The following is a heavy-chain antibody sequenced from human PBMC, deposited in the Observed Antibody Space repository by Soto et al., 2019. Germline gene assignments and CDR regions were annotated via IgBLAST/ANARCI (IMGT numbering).Heavy chain of an antibody. J-gene: IGHJ3*02. CDR2: IGTAGHT. D-gene: IGHD5-12*01. Sequence: EVQLVESGGGLVQPGGSLRLSCAASGFTFSSYDMHWVRQATGKGLEWVSAIGTAGHTYYPGSVKGRFTISRENAKNSLYLQMNSLRAGDTAVYYCARGEVADAFDIWGQGTMVTVSS. V-gene: IGHV3-13*01. CDR1: GFTFSSYD. CDR3: ARGEVADAFDI.